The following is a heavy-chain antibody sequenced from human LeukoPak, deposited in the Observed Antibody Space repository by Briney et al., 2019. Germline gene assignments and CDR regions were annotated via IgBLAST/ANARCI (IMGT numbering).Heavy chain of an antibody. J-gene: IGHJ4*02. CDR3: TTEVVTRWIQLWSTPVYFDY. CDR2: IKSKTDGCTT. CDR1: GFTFSNAW. V-gene: IGHV3-15*01. D-gene: IGHD5-18*01. Sequence: GGSLRLSCAASGFTFSNAWMSWVRQAPGKGLEWVGRIKSKTDGCTTDYAAPVKGRFTISRDDSKNTLYLQMNSLKTEDTAVYYCTTEVVTRWIQLWSTPVYFDYWGQGTLVTVSS.